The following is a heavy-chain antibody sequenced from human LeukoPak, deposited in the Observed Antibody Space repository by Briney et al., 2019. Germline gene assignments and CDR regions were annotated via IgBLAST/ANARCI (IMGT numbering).Heavy chain of an antibody. V-gene: IGHV3-30*02. CDR1: GFTFSSYG. D-gene: IGHD6-13*01. CDR2: IRYDGSNK. J-gene: IGHJ2*01. CDR3: ATQVYDSSSWYVGGWYFDL. Sequence: SGGSLRLSCAASGFTFSSYGMHWVRQAPGKGLEWVAFIRYDGSNKYYADSVKGRFTISRDNSKNTLYLQMNSLRAEDTAVYYCATQVYDSSSWYVGGWYFDLWGRGTLVTVSS.